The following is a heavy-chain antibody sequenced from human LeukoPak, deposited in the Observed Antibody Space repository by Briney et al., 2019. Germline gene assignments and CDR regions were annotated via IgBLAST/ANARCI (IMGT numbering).Heavy chain of an antibody. D-gene: IGHD3-10*01. Sequence: GASVKVSCKASGGTFSSYAISWVRQAPGQGLEWMGGIIPIFGTANHAQKFQGRVTITADESTSTAYMELSSLRSEDTAVYYCARGIRSLNRRGYYYYYYMDVWGKGTTVTVSS. J-gene: IGHJ6*03. CDR2: IIPIFGTA. V-gene: IGHV1-69*13. CDR3: ARGIRSLNRRGYYYYYYMDV. CDR1: GGTFSSYA.